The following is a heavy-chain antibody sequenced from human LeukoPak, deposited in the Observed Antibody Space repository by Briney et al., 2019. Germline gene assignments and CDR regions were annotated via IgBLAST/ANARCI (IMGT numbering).Heavy chain of an antibody. J-gene: IGHJ4*02. CDR2: IYPGDSDT. V-gene: IGHV5-51*01. Sequence: GESLQISCQGSGYSFTSSWIGWLRQLPGKGLEGMGIIYPGDSDTRYSPSFQGQVTISADKSISTAYLQWSSLKASDTAMYYCARHWRSGYSSSWYPDYWGQGTLVTVSS. CDR3: ARHWRSGYSSSWYPDY. D-gene: IGHD6-13*01. CDR1: GYSFTSSW.